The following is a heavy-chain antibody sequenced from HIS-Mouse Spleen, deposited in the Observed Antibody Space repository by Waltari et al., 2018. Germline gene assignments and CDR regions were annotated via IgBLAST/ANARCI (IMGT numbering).Heavy chain of an antibody. CDR1: GYTFTGYF. V-gene: IGHV1-2*02. D-gene: IGHD7-27*01. Sequence: QVQLGQSGAEVKKPGALVKVFCQAXGYTFTGYFMLWVRQAPVQVLEWMGWINPNSGGTNYAQKFQGRVTMTRDTSISTAYMELSRLRSDDTAVYYCARTGALDAFDIWGQGTMVTVSS. CDR3: ARTGALDAFDI. J-gene: IGHJ3*02. CDR2: INPNSGGT.